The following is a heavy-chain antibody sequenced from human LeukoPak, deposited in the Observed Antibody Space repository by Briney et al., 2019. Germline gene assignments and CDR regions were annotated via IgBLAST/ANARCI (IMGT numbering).Heavy chain of an antibody. V-gene: IGHV4-59*01. J-gene: IGHJ2*01. D-gene: IGHD4-17*01. CDR1: GGSISSYY. Sequence: SETLSLTCTVSGGSISSYYWSWIRQPPGKGLEWIGYIYYSGSTNYNPTNYNPSLKSRVTISVDTSKNQFSLKLSSVTAADTALYYCAKDKMTTVTTWYFDLWGRGTLVTVSS. CDR3: AKDKMTTVTTWYFDL. CDR2: IYYSGSTNYNPT.